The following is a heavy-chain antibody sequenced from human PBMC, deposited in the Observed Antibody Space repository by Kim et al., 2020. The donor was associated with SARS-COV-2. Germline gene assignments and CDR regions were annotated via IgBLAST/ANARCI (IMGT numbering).Heavy chain of an antibody. V-gene: IGHV4-59*08. CDR3: ARHGSAMSPPPS. CDR1: GGSINTYY. Sequence: SETLSLTCTVSGGSINTYYWSWIRQPPGKGLEWLGYVFYSGSTNYNPSLRSRVTMSVDSSNNQVSLKLKFVTATDTAVYYCARHGSAMSPPPSRGQEPLV. J-gene: IGHJ4*02. CDR2: VFYSGST. D-gene: IGHD3-10*01.